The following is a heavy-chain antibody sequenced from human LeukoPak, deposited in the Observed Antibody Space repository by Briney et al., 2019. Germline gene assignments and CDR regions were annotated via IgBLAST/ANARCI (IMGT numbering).Heavy chain of an antibody. Sequence: SVKVSCKASGGTFSSYAISWVRQAPGQGLEWMGGIIPIFGTANYAQKFQGRVTITADESTSTAYMEPSSLRSEDTAVYYCARDNPCYYDSSGYSLDYWGQGTLVTVSS. J-gene: IGHJ4*02. CDR3: ARDNPCYYDSSGYSLDY. CDR1: GGTFSSYA. CDR2: IIPIFGTA. V-gene: IGHV1-69*13. D-gene: IGHD3-22*01.